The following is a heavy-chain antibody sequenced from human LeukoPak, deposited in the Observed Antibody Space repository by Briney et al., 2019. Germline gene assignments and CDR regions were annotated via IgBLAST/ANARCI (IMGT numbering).Heavy chain of an antibody. CDR2: ISAYNGNT. CDR1: GYTFTSYG. Sequence: GASVKVSCKASGYTFTSYGISWVRQAPGQGLEWMGWISAYNGNTNYAQKLQGRVTMTTDTSTSTAYMELRSLRSDDTAVYYCAREGTSIAHCSSTSCLYFDYWGQGTLVTVSS. D-gene: IGHD2-2*01. J-gene: IGHJ4*02. V-gene: IGHV1-18*01. CDR3: AREGTSIAHCSSTSCLYFDY.